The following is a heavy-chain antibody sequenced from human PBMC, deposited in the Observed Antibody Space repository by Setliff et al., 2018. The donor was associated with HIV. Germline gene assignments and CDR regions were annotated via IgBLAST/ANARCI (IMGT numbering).Heavy chain of an antibody. V-gene: IGHV4-59*01. Sequence: SETLSLTCTVSGDSISSYYWSWIRQPPGKGLECIGHLYHSGSTHYSPSLKSRVTMSVATSKNQFSLKVNSVTAADTAVYYCARAMGANWSYYYYMDVWGKGTTVTVSS. CDR3: ARAMGANWSYYYYMDV. D-gene: IGHD1-26*01. J-gene: IGHJ6*03. CDR1: GDSISSYY. CDR2: LYHSGST.